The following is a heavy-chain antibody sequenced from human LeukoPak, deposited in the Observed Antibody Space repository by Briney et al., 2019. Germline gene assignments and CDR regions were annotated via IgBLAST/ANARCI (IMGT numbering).Heavy chain of an antibody. CDR3: AREGYGYFDY. V-gene: IGHV3-53*01. Sequence: GGSLRLSCAASGFTVSSNYMSWVRQAPGKGLEWVSVIHSGGSTYYADSAKGRFTISRENSTNTLYLQMNGLRAEDTAVYYCAREGYGYFDYWGQGTLVTVSS. J-gene: IGHJ4*02. D-gene: IGHD2-15*01. CDR1: GFTVSSNY. CDR2: IHSGGST.